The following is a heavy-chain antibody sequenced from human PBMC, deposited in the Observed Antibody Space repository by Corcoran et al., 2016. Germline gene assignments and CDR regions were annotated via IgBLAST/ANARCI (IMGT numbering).Heavy chain of an antibody. J-gene: IGHJ3*02. D-gene: IGHD1-26*01. CDR3: ARAKVGAWNPDAFDI. Sequence: QVTLKESGPALVKPTQTLTLTCTFSGFSLSTSGMRVSWIRQPPGKALEWLARIDWDDDKFYSTSLKTRLTISKDTSKNQVVLTMTNMDPVDTATYYCARAKVGAWNPDAFDIWGQGTMVTVSS. CDR2: IDWDDDK. CDR1: GFSLSTSGMR. V-gene: IGHV2-70*04.